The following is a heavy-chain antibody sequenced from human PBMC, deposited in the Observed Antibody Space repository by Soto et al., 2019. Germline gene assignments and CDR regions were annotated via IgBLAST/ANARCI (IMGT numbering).Heavy chain of an antibody. D-gene: IGHD4-17*01. CDR3: ARPMTTVTNCYYYYGMDV. CDR1: GGTFSSYA. J-gene: IGHJ6*02. CDR2: IIPIFGTP. V-gene: IGHV1-69*13. Sequence: SVKVSCKASGGTFSSYAISWVRQAPGQGLEWMGGIIPIFGTPNYAQKFQGRVTIIADESTSTAYMELSSLRSEDTAVYYCARPMTTVTNCYYYYGMDVWGQGTTSTVS.